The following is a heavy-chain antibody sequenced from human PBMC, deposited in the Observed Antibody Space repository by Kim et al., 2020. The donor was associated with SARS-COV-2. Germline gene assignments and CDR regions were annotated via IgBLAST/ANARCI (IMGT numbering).Heavy chain of an antibody. Sequence: SETLSLTCAVYGGSFSGYYWSWIRQPPGKGLEWIGEINHSGSTNYNPSLKSRVTISVDTSKNQFSLKLSSVTAADTAVYYCARGRRDGYNLNNDYWGQGTLVTVSS. CDR2: INHSGST. V-gene: IGHV4-34*01. D-gene: IGHD5-12*01. CDR1: GGSFSGYY. CDR3: ARGRRDGYNLNNDY. J-gene: IGHJ4*02.